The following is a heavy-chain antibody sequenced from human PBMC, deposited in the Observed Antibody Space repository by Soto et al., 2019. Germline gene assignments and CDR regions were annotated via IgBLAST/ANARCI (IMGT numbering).Heavy chain of an antibody. Sequence: GSLRLSCAASGFTFSSYGMHWVRQAPGRGLEWVAFMSHDGSDKYYGDSVKGRFAISRDNSRNTVYLQMNSLRAEDTAVYYCTKRRNVLRFLEWSSGMEVWGQGTTVTVSS. CDR2: MSHDGSDK. CDR3: TKRRNVLRFLEWSSGMEV. CDR1: GFTFSSYG. D-gene: IGHD3-3*01. V-gene: IGHV3-30*18. J-gene: IGHJ6*02.